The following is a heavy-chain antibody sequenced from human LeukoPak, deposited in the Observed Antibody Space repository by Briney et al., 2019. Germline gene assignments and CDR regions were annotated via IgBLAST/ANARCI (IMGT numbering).Heavy chain of an antibody. Sequence: GGSLRLSCAASGFTFSTYAMHWVRQAPGRGLEWVAFISYDGSNKYYADSVKGRFTISRDNSKNTLYLQMNSLRAEDTAVYYCATMTTENYWGQGTLVTVSS. J-gene: IGHJ4*02. D-gene: IGHD4-11*01. CDR3: ATMTTENY. CDR2: ISYDGSNK. V-gene: IGHV3-30*04. CDR1: GFTFSTYA.